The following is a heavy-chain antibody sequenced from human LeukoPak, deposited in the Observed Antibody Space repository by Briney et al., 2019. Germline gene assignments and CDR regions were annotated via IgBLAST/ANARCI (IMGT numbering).Heavy chain of an antibody. CDR1: GYTFTSYA. V-gene: IGHV1-3*01. Sequence: GASVKVSCKASGYTFTSYAMHWVRQAPGQRLEWMGWINAGNGNTKYSQKFQGRVTITRDTTASTAYMELSSLRSEDTAVYYCARDLGATYLLDYWGQGTLVTVSS. D-gene: IGHD1-26*01. CDR2: INAGNGNT. J-gene: IGHJ4*02. CDR3: ARDLGATYLLDY.